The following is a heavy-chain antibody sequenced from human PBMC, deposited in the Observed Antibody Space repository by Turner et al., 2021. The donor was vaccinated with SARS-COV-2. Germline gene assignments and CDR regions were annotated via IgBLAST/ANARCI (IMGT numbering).Heavy chain of an antibody. CDR2: FCYNGDI. CDR3: VRDDRWAFDL. D-gene: IGHD2-15*01. CDR1: GFIVTSYS. J-gene: IGHJ3*01. Sequence: EVHLVESGGGLVQPGGSLRLSCAASGFIVTSYSMNWVRQAPGKGLEWVASFCYNGDIYYVDSAMGRFTISRDNAKNSLFLEMNSLRDGDTAVYHCVRDDRWAFDLWGQGTMVTVSS. V-gene: IGHV3-48*02.